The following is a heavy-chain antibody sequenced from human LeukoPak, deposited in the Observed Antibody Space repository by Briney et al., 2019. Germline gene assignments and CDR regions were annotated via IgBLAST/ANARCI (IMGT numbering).Heavy chain of an antibody. D-gene: IGHD3-3*01. CDR1: GYTFTSYG. Sequence: ASVKVSCKASGYTFTSYGISWVRQAPGQGLEWMGWISAYNGNTNYAQKLQGRVTMTTDTSTSTAYMELRSLRSDDTAVYYCARRGLRPYDFWSGYYRSNDAFDIWGQGTMVTVSS. V-gene: IGHV1-18*01. CDR2: ISAYNGNT. CDR3: ARRGLRPYDFWSGYYRSNDAFDI. J-gene: IGHJ3*02.